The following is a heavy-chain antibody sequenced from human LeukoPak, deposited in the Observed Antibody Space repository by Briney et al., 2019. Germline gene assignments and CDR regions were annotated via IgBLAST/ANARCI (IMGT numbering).Heavy chain of an antibody. Sequence: AASVKVSCKASGYTFTGYYMHWVRQAPGQGLEWMGWINPNSGGTNYAQKFQGWVTMTRDTSISTAYMELSRLRSDDTAVYYCARDMELERPWVLGYWGRGTLVTVSS. CDR2: INPNSGGT. D-gene: IGHD1-1*01. CDR1: GYTFTGYY. CDR3: ARDMELERPWVLGY. V-gene: IGHV1-2*04. J-gene: IGHJ4*02.